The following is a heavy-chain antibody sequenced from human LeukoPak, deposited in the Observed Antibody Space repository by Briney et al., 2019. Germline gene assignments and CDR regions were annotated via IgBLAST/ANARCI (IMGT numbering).Heavy chain of an antibody. J-gene: IGHJ4*02. CDR1: GGSINSIIPY. CDR3: ARVRCALAYCCGDCDCYIDY. V-gene: IGHV4-39*02. Sequence: SETLSLTCSFSGGSINSIIPYWGWTPQPPGKGLEWIGTIYYSGSTYYNPSVTSHVTISDDTSKIHFSMQLSSVTAADWALIECARVRCALAYCCGDCDCYIDYWGEGTLVTVSS. D-gene: IGHD2-21*02. CDR2: IYYSGST.